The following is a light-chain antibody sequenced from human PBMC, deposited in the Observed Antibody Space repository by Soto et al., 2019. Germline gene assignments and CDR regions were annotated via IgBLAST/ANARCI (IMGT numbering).Light chain of an antibody. CDR1: QIVSSY. CDR3: QQYGSSPWT. Sequence: EIVFTQSPATLSLSPGERSTLSCMASQIVSSYLAWYQQKPGQAPRLLIYGASSRATGITDRFSGSGSGKDFTLTISRLEPEDFEVYYCQQYGSSPWTVGQGTKVDIK. V-gene: IGKV3-20*01. J-gene: IGKJ1*01. CDR2: GAS.